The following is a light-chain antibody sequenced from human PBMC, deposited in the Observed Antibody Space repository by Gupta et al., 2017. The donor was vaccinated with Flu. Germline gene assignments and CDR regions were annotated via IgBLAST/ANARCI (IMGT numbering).Light chain of an antibody. J-gene: IGKJ1*01. CDR2: KAS. CDR3: HQYATFSWT. Sequence: GDRVTITCRASQSFKTWLAWYQQKPGQAPKLLIYKASTLESGVPSRFSGRESGTEFTLTSSSLQPDDFATYYCHQYATFSWTFGQGTKVEVK. CDR1: QSFKTW. V-gene: IGKV1-5*03.